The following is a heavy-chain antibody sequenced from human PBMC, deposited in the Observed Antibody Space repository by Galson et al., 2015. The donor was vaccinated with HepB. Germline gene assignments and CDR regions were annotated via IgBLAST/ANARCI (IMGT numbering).Heavy chain of an antibody. D-gene: IGHD4-17*01. CDR3: TRLTPTRYGDFDLRLAAFDI. J-gene: IGHJ3*02. CDR2: IRSKANSYAT. CDR1: GFTFSGSA. V-gene: IGHV3-73*01. Sequence: SLRLSCAASGFTFSGSAMHWVRQASGKGLEWVGRIRSKANSYATAYAASVKGRFTISRDDSKNTAYLQMNSLKTEDTAVYYCTRLTPTRYGDFDLRLAAFDIWGQGTMVTVSS.